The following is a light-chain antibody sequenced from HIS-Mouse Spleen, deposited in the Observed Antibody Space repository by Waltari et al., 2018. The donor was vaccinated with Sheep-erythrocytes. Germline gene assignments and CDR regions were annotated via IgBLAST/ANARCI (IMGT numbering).Light chain of an antibody. CDR2: GAS. V-gene: IGKV3-15*01. CDR1: QSVSSN. Sequence: EIVMTQSPATLSVSPGERATLSCRASQSVSSNLAWYQQKPDQAPRPLIYGASTRATGIPARFSGSGSGTEFTLTISSLQSEDFAVYYCQQYNNWPPTFGQGTKVEIK. CDR3: QQYNNWPPT. J-gene: IGKJ1*01.